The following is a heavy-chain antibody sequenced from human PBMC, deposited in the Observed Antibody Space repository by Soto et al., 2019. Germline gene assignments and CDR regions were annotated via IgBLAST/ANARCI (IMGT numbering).Heavy chain of an antibody. CDR1: GGSITPYY. V-gene: IGHV4-59*01. Sequence: QVQLQESGPGLVKPSETLSLTCTVSGGSITPYYWSWIRQPPGKGLEWIGYIYYSGNTNYSPSLKRRVTISVDTSKNQFSLKLSSVTAADTAVYYCARTGYDSSLQFDYWGQGTLVTVSS. J-gene: IGHJ4*02. CDR3: ARTGYDSSLQFDY. D-gene: IGHD3-22*01. CDR2: IYYSGNT.